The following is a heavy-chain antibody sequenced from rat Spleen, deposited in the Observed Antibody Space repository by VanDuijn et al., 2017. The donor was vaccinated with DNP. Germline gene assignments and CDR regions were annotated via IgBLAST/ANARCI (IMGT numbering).Heavy chain of an antibody. D-gene: IGHD4-3*01. V-gene: IGHV2S8*01. J-gene: IGHJ4*01. Sequence: QVQLKESGPGLVQPSQTLSLTCTVSGFSLSSYVVSWVRQPPGKGLEWIATMSSGGSTYYNSVFKSRLSFSKATSKSQVFLKLNSLQTEDTATYYCARDLIIRDTTSAMDAWGQGTSVTVSS. CDR2: MSSGGST. CDR3: ARDLIIRDTTSAMDA. CDR1: GFSLSSYV.